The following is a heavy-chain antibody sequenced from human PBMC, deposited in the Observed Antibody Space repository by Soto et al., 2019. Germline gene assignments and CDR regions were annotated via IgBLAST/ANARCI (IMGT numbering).Heavy chain of an antibody. CDR2: ISADGSST. CDR1: GFTLNNYW. CDR3: ARAQWPHSFDH. J-gene: IGHJ4*02. V-gene: IGHV3-74*01. Sequence: DVQLVESGGNLVQPGGSLRLSCTASGFTLNNYWMHWVRQAPGEGPAWVSRISADGSSTSYADPVKGRFTISRDTTTNTLFLQMNSMRVEDTAVYYCARAQWPHSFDHCGQGILVTVSS. D-gene: IGHD6-19*01.